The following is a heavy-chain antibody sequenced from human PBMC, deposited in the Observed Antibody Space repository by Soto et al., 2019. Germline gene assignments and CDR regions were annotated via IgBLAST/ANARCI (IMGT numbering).Heavy chain of an antibody. D-gene: IGHD7-27*01. CDR3: ARIWGPYYYYGMDV. J-gene: IGHJ6*02. CDR1: GFSLSNARMG. Sequence: QVTLKESGPVLVKPTETLTLTCTVSGFSLSNARMGVSWIRQPPGKALEWLAHIFSNDEKSYSTSLKSRLTISKDTSKSQVVLTMTNRAPVDTATYYCARIWGPYYYYGMDVWGQGTTVTVSS. V-gene: IGHV2-26*01. CDR2: IFSNDEK.